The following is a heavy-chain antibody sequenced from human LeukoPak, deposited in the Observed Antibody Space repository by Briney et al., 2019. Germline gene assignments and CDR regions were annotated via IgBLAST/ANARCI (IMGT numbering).Heavy chain of an antibody. Sequence: GGSLRLSCAASGFTFSSYAMHWVRQAPGKGLEWVAVISYDGSNKYYADSVKGRFTISRDNSKNTLYLQMNSLRAEDTAVYYCARGAIFGVVIGPPDYFDYWGQGTLVTVSS. D-gene: IGHD3-3*01. CDR1: GFTFSSYA. V-gene: IGHV3-30-3*01. CDR3: ARGAIFGVVIGPPDYFDY. CDR2: ISYDGSNK. J-gene: IGHJ4*02.